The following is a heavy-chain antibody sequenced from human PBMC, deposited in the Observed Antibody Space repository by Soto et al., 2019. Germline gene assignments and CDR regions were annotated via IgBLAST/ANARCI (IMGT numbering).Heavy chain of an antibody. CDR2: INPNSGGT. CDR1: GYTFTGYY. D-gene: IGHD3-10*01. V-gene: IGHV1-2*04. CDR3: ARGGQSGSTGVDY. Sequence: ASVKVSCKASGYTFTGYYMHWVRQAPGQGLEWMGWINPNSGGTNYAQKFQGWVTMTRDTSTSTVYMELSSLRSEDTAVYYCARGGQSGSTGVDYWGQGTLVTVSS. J-gene: IGHJ4*02.